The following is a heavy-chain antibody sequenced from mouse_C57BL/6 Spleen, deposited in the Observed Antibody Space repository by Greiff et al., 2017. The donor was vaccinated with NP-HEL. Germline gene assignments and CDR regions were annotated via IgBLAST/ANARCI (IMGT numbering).Heavy chain of an antibody. CDR2: IDPANGNT. V-gene: IGHV14-3*01. D-gene: IGHD2-5*01. J-gene: IGHJ3*01. CDR3: ARRDYSNYGFAY. CDR1: GFNINNTY. Sequence: VQLQQSVAELVRPGASVKLSCTASGFNINNTYMHWVKQRPEQGLEWIGRIDPANGNTNYAPKFQGKATLTADTSSNTAYLQLSSLTSEDTAIYYGARRDYSNYGFAYWGQGTLVTVSA.